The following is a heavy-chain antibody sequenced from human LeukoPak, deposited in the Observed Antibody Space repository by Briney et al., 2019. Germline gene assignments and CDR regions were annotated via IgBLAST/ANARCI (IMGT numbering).Heavy chain of an antibody. CDR3: ARAASSSWSLNAFDI. CDR2: ISAYNGNT. Sequence: ASVKVSCKASGYTFTVYYMHWVRQAPGQGLEWMGWISAYNGNTNYAQKLQGRVTMTTDTSTSTAYMELRSLRSDDTAVYYCARAASSSWSLNAFDIWGQGTMVTVSS. D-gene: IGHD6-13*01. V-gene: IGHV1-18*04. J-gene: IGHJ3*02. CDR1: GYTFTVYY.